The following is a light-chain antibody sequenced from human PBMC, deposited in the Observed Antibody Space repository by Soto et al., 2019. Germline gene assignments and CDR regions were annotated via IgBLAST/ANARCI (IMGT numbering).Light chain of an antibody. CDR3: QQYGRSPFT. J-gene: IGKJ3*01. CDR1: QSVTNNY. V-gene: IGKV3-20*01. Sequence: ETVLTQSPGTLSLSPGERATLSCSASQSVTNNYLAWYQQKPGQAPRPLIDGASRRATAIPDRFSGRGSGTDFTLTISRLEREEFAVYYCQQYGRSPFTFGPGTKVDIK. CDR2: GAS.